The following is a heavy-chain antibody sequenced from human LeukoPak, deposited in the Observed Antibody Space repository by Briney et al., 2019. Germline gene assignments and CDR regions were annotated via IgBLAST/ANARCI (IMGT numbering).Heavy chain of an antibody. Sequence: PSETLSLTCTVSGGSISSYYWSWIRQPPGKGLEWIGYIYYSGSTNYNPSLKSRVTISVDTSKNQFSLKLSSVTVADTAVYYCASVGIGYCSGGSCYDYWGQGTLVTVSS. CDR2: IYYSGST. V-gene: IGHV4-59*01. D-gene: IGHD2-15*01. CDR1: GGSISSYY. CDR3: ASVGIGYCSGGSCYDY. J-gene: IGHJ4*02.